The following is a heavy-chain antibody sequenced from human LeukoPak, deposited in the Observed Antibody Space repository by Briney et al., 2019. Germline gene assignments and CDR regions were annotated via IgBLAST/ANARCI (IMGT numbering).Heavy chain of an antibody. Sequence: SETLSLTCAVYGGSFSGYYWSWIRQPSGKGLEWIGEIDQSGSTNYNPSLKSRVTITIDTSKNQFSLKLNSVTAADTAVYYCARGRTAMVTNWGQGTLVTVSS. CDR2: IDQSGST. CDR3: ARGRTAMVTN. J-gene: IGHJ4*02. D-gene: IGHD5-18*01. V-gene: IGHV4-34*01. CDR1: GGSFSGYY.